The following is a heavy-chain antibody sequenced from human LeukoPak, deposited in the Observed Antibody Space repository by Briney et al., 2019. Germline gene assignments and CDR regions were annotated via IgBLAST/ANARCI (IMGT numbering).Heavy chain of an antibody. Sequence: GGSLRLSCAASGFTFSSYAMTWVRQAPGKGLEWVSTISVSGGSTYYADSVKGRFTISRDNSKNTLYLQMNSLRAEDTAVYYCAKYGRSGYSSGMDVWGQGTKVTVSS. CDR1: GFTFSSYA. V-gene: IGHV3-23*01. CDR3: AKYGRSGYSSGMDV. D-gene: IGHD2-15*01. CDR2: ISVSGGST. J-gene: IGHJ6*02.